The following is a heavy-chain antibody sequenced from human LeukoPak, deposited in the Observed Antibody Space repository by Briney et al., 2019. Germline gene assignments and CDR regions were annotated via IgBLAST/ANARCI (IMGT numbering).Heavy chain of an antibody. CDR3: AREYSKLPVTTSWYFDL. Sequence: PSETLSLTCTVSGGSISSYYWSWIRQPPGKGLEWIGYIYYSGSTNYNPSPKSRVTISVDTSKNQFSLKLSSVTAADTAVYYCAREYSKLPVTTSWYFDLWGRGTQVTVSS. CDR1: GGSISSYY. D-gene: IGHD4-17*01. V-gene: IGHV4-59*01. J-gene: IGHJ2*01. CDR2: IYYSGST.